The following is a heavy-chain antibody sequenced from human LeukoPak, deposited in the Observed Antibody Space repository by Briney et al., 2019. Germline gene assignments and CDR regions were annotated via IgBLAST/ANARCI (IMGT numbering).Heavy chain of an antibody. V-gene: IGHV4-61*02. CDR2: IYTSGST. CDR1: GGSISSGSYY. D-gene: IGHD6-13*01. Sequence: SETLSLTCTVSGGSISSGSYYWSWIRQPAGKGLEWIGRIYTSGSTSYNPSLKSRVTISVDTSKNQFSLKLSSVTAADTAVYYCARAPDSSRIPYWYFDLWGRGTLVTVSS. J-gene: IGHJ2*01. CDR3: ARAPDSSRIPYWYFDL.